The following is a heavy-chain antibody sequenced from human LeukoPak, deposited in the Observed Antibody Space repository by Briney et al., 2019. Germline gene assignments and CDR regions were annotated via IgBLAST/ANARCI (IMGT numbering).Heavy chain of an antibody. Sequence: GGSLRLSCAASGFTFSSYGMHWVRQAPGKGLEWVAVISYDGSNKYYADSAKGRFTISRDNSKNTLYLQMNSLRAEDTAVYYCAKGGYSYGLDYWGQGTLVTVSS. CDR2: ISYDGSNK. V-gene: IGHV3-30*18. J-gene: IGHJ4*02. CDR3: AKGGYSYGLDY. CDR1: GFTFSSYG. D-gene: IGHD5-18*01.